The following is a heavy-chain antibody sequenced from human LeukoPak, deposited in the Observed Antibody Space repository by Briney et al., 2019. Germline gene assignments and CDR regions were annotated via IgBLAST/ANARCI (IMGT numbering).Heavy chain of an antibody. J-gene: IGHJ6*03. V-gene: IGHV3-15*01. D-gene: IGHD5-24*01. Sequence: GGSLRLSCAASGFTFSNAWMSWVRQAPGKGLEWVGRIKSKTDGGTTDYAAPVKGRFTISRDDSKNTLYLQMNSLKTEDTAVYYCTTDRDGWYYYYSYMDVWGKGTTVTISS. CDR1: GFTFSNAW. CDR3: TTDRDGWYYYYSYMDV. CDR2: IKSKTDGGTT.